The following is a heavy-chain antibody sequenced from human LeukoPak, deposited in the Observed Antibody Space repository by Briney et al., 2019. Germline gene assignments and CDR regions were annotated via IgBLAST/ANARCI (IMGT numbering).Heavy chain of an antibody. CDR3: ARGGARLRFDP. CDR2: ISSSSSTI. D-gene: IGHD1-26*01. Sequence: GGSLRLSCAASGFTFSSYSMNWVRQAPGKGLEWVSYISSSSSTIYYADSVKGRFTIARDNAKNSLYLQMNSLRAEDTAVYYCARGGARLRFDPWGQGTLVAVSS. J-gene: IGHJ5*02. CDR1: GFTFSSYS. V-gene: IGHV3-48*01.